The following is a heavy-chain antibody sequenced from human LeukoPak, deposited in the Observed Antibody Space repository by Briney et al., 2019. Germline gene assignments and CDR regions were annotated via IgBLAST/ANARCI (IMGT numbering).Heavy chain of an antibody. V-gene: IGHV3-9*01. CDR3: AKEGDSGSYSY. Sequence: PGRSLRLSCAASGFTFYDYAMHWVRQAPGKGLEWVSGISWNSGSIGYADSVKGRFTISRDNAKNSLYLQMNSLRAEDTALYYCAKEGDSGSYSYWGQGTLVTVSS. CDR1: GFTFYDYA. J-gene: IGHJ4*02. D-gene: IGHD1-26*01. CDR2: ISWNSGSI.